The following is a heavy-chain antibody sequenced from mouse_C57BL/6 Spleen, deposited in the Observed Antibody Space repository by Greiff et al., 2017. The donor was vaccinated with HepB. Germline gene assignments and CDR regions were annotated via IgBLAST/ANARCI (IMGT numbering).Heavy chain of an antibody. D-gene: IGHD4-1*01. CDR2: IDPENGDT. V-gene: IGHV14-4*01. Sequence: EVQLQQSGAELVRPGASVKLSCTASGFNIKDDYMHWVKQRPEQGLEWIGWIDPENGDTEYASKFQGKATITADTSSNTAYLQLSSLTSEDTAVYYCTTGTGVDYWGQGTTLTVSS. CDR1: GFNIKDDY. CDR3: TTGTGVDY. J-gene: IGHJ2*01.